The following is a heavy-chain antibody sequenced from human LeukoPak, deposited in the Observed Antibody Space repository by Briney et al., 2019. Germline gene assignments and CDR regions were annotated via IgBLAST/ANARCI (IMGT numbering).Heavy chain of an antibody. J-gene: IGHJ1*01. V-gene: IGHV4-4*07. CDR2: IYASGSP. D-gene: IGHD6-13*01. CDR3: ASVSSTAASWSYFQN. Sequence: SETLSLTCTVSGGSMTTNYWSWIRQPAGKGLEWIGRIYASGSPNYNPSLKSRVTMSIGTSKSQFSLKLRSVTAADTAVYFCASVSSTAASWSYFQNWGQGTLVTVSS. CDR1: GGSMTTNY.